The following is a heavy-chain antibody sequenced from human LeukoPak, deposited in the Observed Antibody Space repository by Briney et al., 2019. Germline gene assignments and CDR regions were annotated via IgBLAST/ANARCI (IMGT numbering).Heavy chain of an antibody. CDR2: TYYRSKWYN. J-gene: IGHJ6*02. CDR3: AREPLLITMVRGSTPYGMDV. CDR1: GDSVSSNSAA. Sequence: SQTLSLTCAISGDSVSSNSAAWNWIRQSPSRGLEWLGRTYYRSKWYNDYAVSVKSRITINPDTSKNQFSLQLNSVTPEGTAVYYCAREPLLITMVRGSTPYGMDVWGQGTTVTVSS. V-gene: IGHV6-1*01. D-gene: IGHD3-10*01.